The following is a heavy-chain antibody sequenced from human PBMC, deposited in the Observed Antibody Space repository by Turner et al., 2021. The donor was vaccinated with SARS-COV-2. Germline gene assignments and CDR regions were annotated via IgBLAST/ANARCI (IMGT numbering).Heavy chain of an antibody. CDR3: VKDMVRGVIYYYYGMDV. J-gene: IGHJ6*02. CDR2: ISWNSGRI. Sequence: EVQLVESGGGLVQPGGSLRLSCAASGFTFDDYAMHWVRQAPGKGLEWVSGISWNSGRIGYADSVKGRFTISRDNAKNSLYLQMNSLRAEDTALYYCVKDMVRGVIYYYYGMDVWGQGTTVTVSS. D-gene: IGHD3-10*01. V-gene: IGHV3-9*01. CDR1: GFTFDDYA.